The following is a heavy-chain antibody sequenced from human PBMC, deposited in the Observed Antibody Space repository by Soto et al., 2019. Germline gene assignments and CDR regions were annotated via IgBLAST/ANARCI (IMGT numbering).Heavy chain of an antibody. CDR1: GFTFSSYA. Sequence: GGSLRLSCAASGFTFSSYAMHWVRQAPGKGLEWVAVISYDGSNKYYADSVKGRFTISRDNSKNTLYLQMNSLRAEDTAVYYCARDNLASAGTVPYYYGMDVWGQGTTVTVSS. V-gene: IGHV3-30-3*01. D-gene: IGHD6-13*01. CDR2: ISYDGSNK. CDR3: ARDNLASAGTVPYYYGMDV. J-gene: IGHJ6*02.